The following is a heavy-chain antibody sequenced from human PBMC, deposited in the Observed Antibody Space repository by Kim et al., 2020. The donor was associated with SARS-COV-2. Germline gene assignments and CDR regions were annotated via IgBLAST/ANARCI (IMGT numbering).Heavy chain of an antibody. J-gene: IGHJ4*02. D-gene: IGHD6-19*01. Sequence: SVKGRFTISRDNAKNSLYLQMNSLRAEDTALYYCAKPNDSSGWYEYYFDYWGQGTLVTVSS. V-gene: IGHV3-9*01. CDR3: AKPNDSSGWYEYYFDY.